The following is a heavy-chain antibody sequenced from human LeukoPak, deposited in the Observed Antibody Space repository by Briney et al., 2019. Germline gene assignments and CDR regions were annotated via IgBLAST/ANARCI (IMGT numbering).Heavy chain of an antibody. D-gene: IGHD6-19*01. CDR1: GFTFSSYA. Sequence: GGSLRLSCAASGFTFSSYAMSWVRQAPGKGLEWVSAISGSGGSTYYADSVKGRFTISRDNSKNTLYLQMNSLRAEDTAVYYRAKGSGIAVAGIGGSYFDYWGQGTLVTVSS. CDR3: AKGSGIAVAGIGGSYFDY. CDR2: ISGSGGST. V-gene: IGHV3-23*01. J-gene: IGHJ4*02.